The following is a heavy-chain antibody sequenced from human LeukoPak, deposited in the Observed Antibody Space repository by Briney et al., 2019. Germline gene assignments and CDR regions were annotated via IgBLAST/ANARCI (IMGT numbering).Heavy chain of an antibody. CDR1: GFTFSTYW. CDR2: INSDGRST. CDR3: ARGAVDTAIALDAFDI. Sequence: GGSLRLSCAASGFTFSTYWMHWVRQAPGKGLVWVSRINSDGRSTRYADSVKGRFTISRDNAKNTLYLQMNSLRVEDTAVYYCARGAVDTAIALDAFDIWGQGTMVTVSS. V-gene: IGHV3-74*01. J-gene: IGHJ3*02. D-gene: IGHD5-18*01.